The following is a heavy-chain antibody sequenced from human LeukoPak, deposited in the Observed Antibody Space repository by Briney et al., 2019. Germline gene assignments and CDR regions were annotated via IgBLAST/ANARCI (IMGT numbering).Heavy chain of an antibody. D-gene: IGHD2-21*02. CDR1: GFTFSDYY. V-gene: IGHV3-11*01. J-gene: IGHJ4*02. Sequence: GGSLRLSCAASGFTFSDYYMSWIRQAPGKGLEWVSYISSSGSTIYYADSVKGRFTISRDNAKNSLYLQMNSLRAEDTAVYYCARLIYCGGDCYRGEYYFDYWGQGTLVTVSS. CDR3: ARLIYCGGDCYRGEYYFDY. CDR2: ISSSGSTI.